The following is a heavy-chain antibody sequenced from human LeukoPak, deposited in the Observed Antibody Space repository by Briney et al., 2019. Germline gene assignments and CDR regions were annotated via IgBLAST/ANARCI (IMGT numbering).Heavy chain of an antibody. V-gene: IGHV3-74*01. CDR3: ARGRPHGNDY. D-gene: IGHD4-23*01. Sequence: GGSLRLSCAASGFTFSSYWMNWVRQTPGKGLVWVSRIASDGSSTTYADSVKGRFSISRDNAKNTLYLQMNSLRVEDTAVYYCARGRPHGNDYWGQGTLVTVS. J-gene: IGHJ4*02. CDR2: IASDGSST. CDR1: GFTFSSYW.